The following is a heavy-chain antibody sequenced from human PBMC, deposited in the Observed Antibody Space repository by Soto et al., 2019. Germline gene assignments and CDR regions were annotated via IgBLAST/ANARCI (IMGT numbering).Heavy chain of an antibody. J-gene: IGHJ4*02. Sequence: QVQLQESGPGLVKPSGTLSLTCAVSGGSISSSNWWSWVRQPPGKGLEWIGEIYHSGSTNYNPSLKSRVTISVDKSKNQFSLKLSSVTAADTAVYYCARVTSTEPDLLWFGELLSGFDYWGQGTLVTVSS. CDR2: IYHSGST. D-gene: IGHD3-10*01. CDR1: GGSISSSNW. CDR3: ARVTSTEPDLLWFGELLSGFDY. V-gene: IGHV4-4*02.